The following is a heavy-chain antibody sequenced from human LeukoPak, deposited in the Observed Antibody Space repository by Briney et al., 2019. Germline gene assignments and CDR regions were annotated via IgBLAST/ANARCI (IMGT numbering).Heavy chain of an antibody. D-gene: IGHD6-13*01. CDR2: IWYDGSNK. CDR1: GFTFSSYG. V-gene: IGHV3-33*06. J-gene: IGHJ2*01. Sequence: GRSLRLSCAASGFTFSSYGMHWVRQAPGKGLEWVAVIWYDGSNKYYADSVKGRFTISRDNSKNTLYVQMNSLRAEDTAIYYCAKDMRESSSDPFLYFDLWGRGTLVTVSS. CDR3: AKDMRESSSDPFLYFDL.